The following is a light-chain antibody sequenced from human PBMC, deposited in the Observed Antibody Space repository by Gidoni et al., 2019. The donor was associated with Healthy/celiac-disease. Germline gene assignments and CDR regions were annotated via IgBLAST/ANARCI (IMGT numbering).Light chain of an antibody. V-gene: IGKV1-13*02. CDR1: QGISSA. J-gene: IGKJ4*01. Sequence: AIQLTQSPSSLSASVGDRVTITCRASQGISSALAWYQQKPGNAPKLLIYDASSLESGVPSRFSGSGSGTDFTLTISSLQPEDFATYYCQQFNSYPLTFGGXTKVEIK. CDR3: QQFNSYPLT. CDR2: DAS.